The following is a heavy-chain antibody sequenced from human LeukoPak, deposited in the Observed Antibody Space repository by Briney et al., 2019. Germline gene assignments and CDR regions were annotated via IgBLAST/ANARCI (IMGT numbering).Heavy chain of an antibody. J-gene: IGHJ4*02. CDR3: ARFGSGWYGFDY. CDR1: GDSISSSNW. V-gene: IGHV4-4*02. D-gene: IGHD6-19*01. Sequence: PSGTLSLTCAVSGDSISSSNWWSWVRQPPGKGLEWIREIYHSGSTNYNPSLRSRVTISVDKSKNQFSLKLSSVTAADTAVYYCARFGSGWYGFDYWGQGTLVSVSS. CDR2: IYHSGST.